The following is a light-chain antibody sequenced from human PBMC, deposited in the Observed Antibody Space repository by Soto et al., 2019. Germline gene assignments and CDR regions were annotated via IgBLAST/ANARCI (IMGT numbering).Light chain of an antibody. CDR2: TAS. CDR1: KTISSW. CDR3: QQSYSTPRT. J-gene: IGKJ3*01. V-gene: IGKV1-5*03. Sequence: PMTQSVCTLPRTVGIMINIACRASKTISSWLAWYQQKSGKAPKLLIYTASTLKSGVPSRFSGSGSGTEFTLTISSLQPDDFATYYCQQSYSTPRTFAP.